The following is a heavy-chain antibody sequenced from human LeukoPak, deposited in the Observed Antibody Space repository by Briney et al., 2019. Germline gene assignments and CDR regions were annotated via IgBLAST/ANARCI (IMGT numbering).Heavy chain of an antibody. V-gene: IGHV4-59*08. J-gene: IGHJ4*02. D-gene: IGHD1-26*01. CDR3: ARGDYYFEY. CDR2: IYYSGST. Sequence: SETLSLTCTVSGGSITNYYWSWIRQPPGKGLEWIGYIYYSGSTNCNPSLKSRLTISVDTSKNQFSLKLNSVTAADTAVYYCARGDYYFEYWGQGTLVTVSS. CDR1: GGSITNYY.